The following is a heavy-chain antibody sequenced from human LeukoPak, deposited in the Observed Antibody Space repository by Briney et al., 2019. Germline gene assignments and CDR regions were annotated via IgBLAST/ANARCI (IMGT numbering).Heavy chain of an antibody. CDR2: ISSSGSTI. Sequence: GGSLRLSCAASGFTFSTYWMSWVRQAPGKGLEWVSYISSSGSTIYYADSVKGRFTISRDNAKNSLYLQMNSLRAEDTAVYYCARRDSSSKHFDYWGQGTLVTVSS. CDR3: ARRDSSSKHFDY. V-gene: IGHV3-11*01. CDR1: GFTFSTYW. D-gene: IGHD6-13*01. J-gene: IGHJ4*02.